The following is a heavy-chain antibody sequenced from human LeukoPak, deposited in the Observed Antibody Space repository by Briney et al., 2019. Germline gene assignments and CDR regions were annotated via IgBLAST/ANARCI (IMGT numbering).Heavy chain of an antibody. CDR3: AREFKKTYYYDSSGYYIGRDAFDI. CDR1: GYTFTGYY. Sequence: ASVKVSCKASGYTFTGYYMHWVRQAPGQGLEWMGWINPNSGGTNYAQKFQGRVTMTRDTSISTAYMELSRLRSDDTAVYYCAREFKKTYYYDSSGYYIGRDAFDIWGQGTMVTVSS. J-gene: IGHJ3*02. D-gene: IGHD3-22*01. V-gene: IGHV1-2*02. CDR2: INPNSGGT.